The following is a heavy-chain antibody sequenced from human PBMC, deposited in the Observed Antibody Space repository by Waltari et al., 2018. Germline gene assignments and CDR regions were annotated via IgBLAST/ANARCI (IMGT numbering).Heavy chain of an antibody. CDR3: ARLRSGGSDY. CDR1: GGSFSGYY. Sequence: QVQLQQWGAGLLKPSETLSLTCAVYGGSFSGYYWSWIRQPPGKGLEWIGEINHSGSTNYNPSLKSRVTISVDTSKNQFSLKLSSVTAADTAVYYCARLRSGGSDYWGKGTTVTVSS. J-gene: IGHJ6*04. D-gene: IGHD3-16*01. V-gene: IGHV4-34*01. CDR2: INHSGST.